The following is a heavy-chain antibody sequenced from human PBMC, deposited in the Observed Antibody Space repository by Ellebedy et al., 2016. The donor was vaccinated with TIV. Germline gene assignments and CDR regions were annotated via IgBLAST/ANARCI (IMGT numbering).Heavy chain of an antibody. Sequence: GGSLRLXXAASGFTFSSYSMNWVRQAPGKGLEWVSSISSSSSYIYYADSVKGRFTISRDNAKNSLYLQMNSLRAEDTAVYYCARDELGMAYTYWGQGTLVTVSS. J-gene: IGHJ4*02. CDR1: GFTFSSYS. V-gene: IGHV3-21*01. D-gene: IGHD7-27*01. CDR3: ARDELGMAYTY. CDR2: ISSSSSYI.